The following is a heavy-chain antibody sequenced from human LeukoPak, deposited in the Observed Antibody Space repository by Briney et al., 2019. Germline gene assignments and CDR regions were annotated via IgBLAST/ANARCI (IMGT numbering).Heavy chain of an antibody. D-gene: IGHD3-10*01. CDR3: ASLYYYGSGSYYTFDY. J-gene: IGHJ4*02. CDR1: GYSISSGYY. CDR2: IYHSGST. Sequence: SETLSLTCTVSGYSISSGYYWGWIRQPPGKGLEWIGSIYHSGSTYYNPSLKSRVTISVDTSKNQFSLKLSSVTAGDTAVYYCASLYYYGSGSYYTFDYWGQGTLVTVSS. V-gene: IGHV4-38-2*02.